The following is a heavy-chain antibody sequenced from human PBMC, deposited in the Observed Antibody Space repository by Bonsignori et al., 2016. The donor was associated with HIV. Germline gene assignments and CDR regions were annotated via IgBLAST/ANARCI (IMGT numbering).Heavy chain of an antibody. Sequence: QVQVQQWGAGLLKPSGTLSLTCAVSGESLTNYYWSWIRQAPGKGLEWIVVINHRGNSNYNPSLESRVTMSVDTSKNHFSLKMSSVTAADTAVYYCTRGRWGGTYSFWRATDDYWGQGTLVTVSS. CDR1: GESLTNYY. CDR3: TRGRWGGTYSFWRATDDY. V-gene: IGHV4-34*01. CDR2: INHRGNS. J-gene: IGHJ4*02. D-gene: IGHD1-1*01.